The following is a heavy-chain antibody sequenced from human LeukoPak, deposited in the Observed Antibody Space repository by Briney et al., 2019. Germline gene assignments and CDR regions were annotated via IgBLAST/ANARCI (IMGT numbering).Heavy chain of an antibody. V-gene: IGHV3-21*06. CDR1: GFTFSSYA. CDR3: ARRGYHDSSGYDY. CDR2: ISGSSSDI. D-gene: IGHD3-22*01. J-gene: IGHJ4*02. Sequence: GGSLRLSCAASGFTFSSYAMNWVRQARGKGLERVSSISGSSSDIYYADSVKGRFTISRDNAKNSVFLQMNNLRAEDTAIYYCARRGYHDSSGYDYWGQGTLVTVSS.